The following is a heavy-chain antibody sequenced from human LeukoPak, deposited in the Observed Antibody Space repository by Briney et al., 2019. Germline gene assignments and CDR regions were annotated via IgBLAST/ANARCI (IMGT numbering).Heavy chain of an antibody. CDR1: GGSISSYY. CDR2: IYYSGST. V-gene: IGHV4-59*01. CDR3: ARGGPGHIVVVPPYYYYYGMDV. D-gene: IGHD2-2*01. J-gene: IGHJ6*02. Sequence: SETLSLTCTVSGGSISSYYWSWIRQPPGKGLEWIGYIYYSGSTNYNPSLKNRVTISVDTSKNQFSLKLSSVTAADTAVYYFARGGPGHIVVVPPYYYYYGMDVWGQGTTVTVSS.